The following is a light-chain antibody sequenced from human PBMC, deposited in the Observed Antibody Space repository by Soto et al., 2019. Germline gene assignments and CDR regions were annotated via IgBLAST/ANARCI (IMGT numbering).Light chain of an antibody. CDR1: SSNIGSNT. CDR3: AAWDDSLNGLYV. CDR2: SNN. V-gene: IGLV1-44*01. Sequence: HSVLTRPPSASGAPGQRVTISCSGSSSNIGSNTVNWYQQLPGTAPKLLIYSNNQRPSGVPDRFSGSKSGTSASLAISGLQSEDEADYYCAAWDDSLNGLYVFGTGTKVTVL. J-gene: IGLJ1*01.